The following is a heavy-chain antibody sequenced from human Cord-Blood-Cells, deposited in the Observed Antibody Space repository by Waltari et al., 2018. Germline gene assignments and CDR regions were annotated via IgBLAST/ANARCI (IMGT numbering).Heavy chain of an antibody. D-gene: IGHD6-6*01. CDR2: INPNSGGT. Sequence: QVQLVQSGAEVKKPGASVKVSCKASGYTFTGYYMHWVRQAPGQGLEWMGWINPNSGGTNYVQKFQGWVTMTRDTSISTAYMELSRLRSDDTAVYYCARDTSIGQLVPRGCAFDIWGQGTMVTVSS. J-gene: IGHJ3*02. CDR1: GYTFTGYY. V-gene: IGHV1-2*04. CDR3: ARDTSIGQLVPRGCAFDI.